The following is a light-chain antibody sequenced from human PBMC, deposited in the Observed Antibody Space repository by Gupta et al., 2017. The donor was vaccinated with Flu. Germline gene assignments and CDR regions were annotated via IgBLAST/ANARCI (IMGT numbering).Light chain of an antibody. CDR2: EVS. Sequence: LTISCTGTGSDVGSYNLGSWYQQQAGKAPKFMIYEVSKRPAGVANRFSGSTSGNTASLTIAGLQDEDEADYYCCSDVGSGMVVFGGGTKVTVL. CDR1: GSDVGSYNL. V-gene: IGLV2-23*02. CDR3: CSDVGSGMVV. J-gene: IGLJ2*01.